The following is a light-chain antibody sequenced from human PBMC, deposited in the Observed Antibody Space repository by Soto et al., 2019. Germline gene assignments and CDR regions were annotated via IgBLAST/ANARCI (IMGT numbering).Light chain of an antibody. CDR2: AAS. CDR1: QDISRY. Sequence: DIQMTQSPSSLSASVGDRVTVTCRASQDISRYLAWYQQKPGQVPELLIYAASTLHSGVSSRFSGSGSGTHFTLTITSLQPEDVATYYCQKYDSAPLSFGGGNKVDIK. V-gene: IGKV1-27*01. CDR3: QKYDSAPLS. J-gene: IGKJ4*01.